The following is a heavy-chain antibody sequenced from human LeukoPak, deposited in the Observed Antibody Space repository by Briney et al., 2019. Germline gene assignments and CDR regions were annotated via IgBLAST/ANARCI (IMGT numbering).Heavy chain of an antibody. CDR1: GFTFSTYA. Sequence: AGGSLRLSCSASGFTFSTYAMHWVRQAPGKGLEYVSGISSNGGRTDYADSVKGRFTISRDNSKNTLYLQMSSLRAEDTAVYYCVKGISMIAKLPLDYWGQGTLVTVSS. CDR3: VKGISMIAKLPLDY. CDR2: ISSNGGRT. J-gene: IGHJ4*02. V-gene: IGHV3-64D*09. D-gene: IGHD3-22*01.